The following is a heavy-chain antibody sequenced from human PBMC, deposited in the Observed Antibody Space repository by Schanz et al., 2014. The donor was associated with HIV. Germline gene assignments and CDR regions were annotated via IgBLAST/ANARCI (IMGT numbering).Heavy chain of an antibody. CDR2: ISYDGSNK. V-gene: IGHV3-33*05. CDR1: GFIFSRYA. J-gene: IGHJ6*02. Sequence: VQLVESGGGLVKPGGSLRLSCAASGFIFSRYAMHWVRQAPGKGLEWVAVISYDGSNKYYADSVKGRFTISRDISRNTIYLQMNGLRDEDTAVYYCRAWLLGDRMDVWGQGTTVAVSS. CDR3: RAWLLGDRMDV. D-gene: IGHD3-22*01.